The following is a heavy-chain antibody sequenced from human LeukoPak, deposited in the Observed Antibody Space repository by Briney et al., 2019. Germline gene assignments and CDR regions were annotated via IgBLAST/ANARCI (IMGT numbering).Heavy chain of an antibody. CDR1: GFTFSSYS. CDR2: ISSSSSYI. J-gene: IGHJ5*02. CDR3: AKTPTGGSNWFDP. D-gene: IGHD1-1*01. Sequence: GGSLRLSCAASGFTFSSYSMNWVRQAPGKGLEWVSSISSSSSYIYYADSVKGRFTISRDNAKNSLYLQMNGLRAEDTAVYYCAKTPTGGSNWFDPWGQGTLVTVSS. V-gene: IGHV3-21*01.